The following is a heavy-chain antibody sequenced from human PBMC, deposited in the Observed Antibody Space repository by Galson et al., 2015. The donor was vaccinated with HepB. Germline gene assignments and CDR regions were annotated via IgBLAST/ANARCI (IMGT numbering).Heavy chain of an antibody. CDR2: ISGNGGST. CDR3: ARGLVATIKGYYYYYGMDV. D-gene: IGHD5-12*01. CDR1: GFTFSSYA. Sequence: SLRLSCAASGFTFSSYAMHWVRQAPGKGLEYVSAISGNGGSTYYANSVKGRFTISRDNSKNTLYLQMGSLRAEDMAVYYCARGLVATIKGYYYYYGMDVWGQGTTVTVSS. J-gene: IGHJ6*02. V-gene: IGHV3-64*01.